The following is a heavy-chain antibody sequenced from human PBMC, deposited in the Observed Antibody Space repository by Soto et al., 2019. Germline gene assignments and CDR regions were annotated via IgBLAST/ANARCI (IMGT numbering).Heavy chain of an antibody. V-gene: IGHV3-23*01. CDR3: AVHTPEYSGYDAPVY. Sequence: GGSLRLSCAASGFTFSSYAMSWVRQAPGKGLEWVSAISGSGGSTYYADTVKGRFTISRDNAKNSLYLQMNSLRAEDTAVYYCAVHTPEYSGYDAPVYWGQGTLVTVSS. J-gene: IGHJ4*02. D-gene: IGHD5-12*01. CDR1: GFTFSSYA. CDR2: ISGSGGST.